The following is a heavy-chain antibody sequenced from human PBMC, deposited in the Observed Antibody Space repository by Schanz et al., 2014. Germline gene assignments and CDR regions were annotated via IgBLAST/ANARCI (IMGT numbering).Heavy chain of an antibody. CDR2: INPIDGST. Sequence: QLVPSGAEVKKPGASVKVSCKASGFTLTSHFMHWLRQAPGQGLEWMGLINPIDGSTTYVWGFHGRLAMTRDTSTTTVYSDLSTLRSEDTAVYYCARGSCTASGCYDAFDLWGQGTLVTVSS. J-gene: IGHJ3*01. CDR3: ARGSCTASGCYDAFDL. V-gene: IGHV1-46*01. CDR1: GFTLTSHF. D-gene: IGHD2-2*01.